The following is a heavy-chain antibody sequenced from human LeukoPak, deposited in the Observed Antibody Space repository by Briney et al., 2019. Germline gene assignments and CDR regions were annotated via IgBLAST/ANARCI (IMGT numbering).Heavy chain of an antibody. Sequence: SETLSLTCTVSGGSISSSSYYWGWIRQPPGKGLEWIGNIYYSGSTSYHPSLKSRVTISVDTSKNQFSLKLTSVTAADTAVYYCARHALGYCSGGRCPIPYYYYMDVWGKGTTVTVSS. CDR1: GGSISSSSYY. V-gene: IGHV4-39*01. CDR2: IYYSGST. J-gene: IGHJ6*03. CDR3: ARHALGYCSGGRCPIPYYYYMDV. D-gene: IGHD2-15*01.